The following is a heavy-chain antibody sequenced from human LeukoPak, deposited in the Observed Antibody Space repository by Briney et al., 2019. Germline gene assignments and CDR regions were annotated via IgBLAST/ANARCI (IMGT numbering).Heavy chain of an antibody. V-gene: IGHV1-18*01. Sequence: ASVKVSCKASGYTFSSYGISWVRQAPGQGLEWMGWISAYNGNTNYAQKLQGRLTVTTDTSTSTAYMELKSLRSDDTAVYYCARGRWELAVGMDVSGQGTTVTVSS. CDR1: GYTFSSYG. D-gene: IGHD1-26*01. CDR2: ISAYNGNT. CDR3: ARGRWELAVGMDV. J-gene: IGHJ6*02.